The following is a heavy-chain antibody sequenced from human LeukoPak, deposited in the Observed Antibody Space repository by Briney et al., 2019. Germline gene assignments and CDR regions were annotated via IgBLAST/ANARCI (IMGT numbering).Heavy chain of an antibody. V-gene: IGHV3-74*01. J-gene: IGHJ6*04. CDR2: TNSDGSDT. CDR3: AELGITMIGGV. CDR1: GFTFSSHW. Sequence: PGGSLRLSCAASGFTFSSHWMYWVRQAPGKGLVWVSRTNSDGSDTSYADSVKGRFTISRDNAKNTLYLQMNSLRAEDTAVYYCAELGITMIGGVWGKGTTVTISS. D-gene: IGHD3-10*02.